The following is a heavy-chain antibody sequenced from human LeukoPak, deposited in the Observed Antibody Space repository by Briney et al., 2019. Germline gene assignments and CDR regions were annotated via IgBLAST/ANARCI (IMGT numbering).Heavy chain of an antibody. CDR3: ARGGYTSYFDP. Sequence: GGSLRLSCAASGFTFSNFVMTWVRQAPGKGLEWISAISESSSTYYADSVKGRFTISRDNSKNTLCLQMNSLRAEDTAVYYCARGGYTSYFDPWGQGTLVTVSS. V-gene: IGHV3-23*01. CDR2: ISESSST. D-gene: IGHD2-15*01. J-gene: IGHJ5*02. CDR1: GFTFSNFV.